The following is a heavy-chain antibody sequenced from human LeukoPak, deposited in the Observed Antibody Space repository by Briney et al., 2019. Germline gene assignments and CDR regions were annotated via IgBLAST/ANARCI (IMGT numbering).Heavy chain of an antibody. CDR1: GFTFSSYS. Sequence: PGGSLRLSCAASGFTFSSYSMNWVRQAPGKGLEWVSSISSSSSYIYYADSVKGRFTISRDNAKNSLYLQMNSMRAEDTAVYYCARVGITMVRGVSDYWGQGTLVTVSS. D-gene: IGHD3-10*01. J-gene: IGHJ4*02. CDR2: ISSSSSYI. CDR3: ARVGITMVRGVSDY. V-gene: IGHV3-21*01.